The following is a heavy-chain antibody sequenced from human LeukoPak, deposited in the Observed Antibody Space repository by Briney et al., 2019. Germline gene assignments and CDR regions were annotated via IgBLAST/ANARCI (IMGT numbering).Heavy chain of an antibody. CDR3: ARGEVYGDYGPGSWFDP. V-gene: IGHV4-59*01. CDR2: IYYSGST. Sequence: SETLSLTCTVSGGSISSYYWSWIRQPPGKGLEWIGYIYYSGSTNYNPSLKSRVTISVDTSKNQFSLKLSSVTAADTAVYYCARGEVYGDYGPGSWFDPWGQGTQVTVSS. J-gene: IGHJ5*02. D-gene: IGHD4-17*01. CDR1: GGSISSYY.